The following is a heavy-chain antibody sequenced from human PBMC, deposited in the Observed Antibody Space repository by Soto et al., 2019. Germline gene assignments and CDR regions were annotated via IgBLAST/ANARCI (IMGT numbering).Heavy chain of an antibody. CDR2: ISAYNGNT. D-gene: IGHD3-10*01. CDR3: ARVLMRYYGSGSSYYFDY. V-gene: IGHV1-18*04. J-gene: IGHJ4*02. Sequence: ASVKVSCKASGYTFTSYGISWLRQSPGQGLEWMGWISAYNGNTNYAQKLQGRVTMTTDTSTSTAYMELRSLRSDDTAVYYCARVLMRYYGSGSSYYFDYWGQGTLVTVSS. CDR1: GYTFTSYG.